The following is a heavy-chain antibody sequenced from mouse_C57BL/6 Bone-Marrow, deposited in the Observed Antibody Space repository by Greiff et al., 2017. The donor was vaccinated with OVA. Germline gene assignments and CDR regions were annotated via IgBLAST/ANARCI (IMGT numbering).Heavy chain of an antibody. Sequence: QVQLQQPGAELVKPGASVKMSCKASGYTFTSYWITWVKQRPGQGLEWIGDIYPGSGSTNYNEKFKSKATLTVDTSSSTAYMQLSSLTSEDSAVYYWARSGYGSSYDAMDDWGQGTSVTVSA. J-gene: IGHJ4*01. CDR2: IYPGSGST. V-gene: IGHV1-55*01. D-gene: IGHD1-1*01. CDR3: ARSGYGSSYDAMDD. CDR1: GYTFTSYW.